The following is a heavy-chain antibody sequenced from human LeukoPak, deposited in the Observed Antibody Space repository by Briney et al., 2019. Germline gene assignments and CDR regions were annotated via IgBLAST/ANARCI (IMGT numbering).Heavy chain of an antibody. V-gene: IGHV4-59*01. Sequence: SETLSLTCTVSGGSISSYYWSWIRQPPGKGLEWTGYIYYSGSTNYNPSLKSRVPISVDTSKNQFSLKLSSVTAADTAVYYCTRTNYDSSGTNWFDPWGQGTLVTVSS. J-gene: IGHJ5*02. D-gene: IGHD3-22*01. CDR3: TRTNYDSSGTNWFDP. CDR2: IYYSGST. CDR1: GGSISSYY.